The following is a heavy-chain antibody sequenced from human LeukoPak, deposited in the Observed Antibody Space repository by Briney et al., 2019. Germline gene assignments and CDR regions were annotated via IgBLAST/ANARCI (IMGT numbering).Heavy chain of an antibody. J-gene: IGHJ4*02. V-gene: IGHV3-66*01. CDR1: GFTVSSSY. CDR2: IYSGGNT. CDR3: ARGISGIGSSWFFDY. Sequence: GSLRLSCAASGFTVSSSYMSWVRQAPGKGLEWVSVIYSGGNTYYADSVKGRLTISRDNSKNTLYLQMNSLRAEDTAVYYCARGISGIGSSWFFDYWGQGTLVTVSS. D-gene: IGHD6-13*01.